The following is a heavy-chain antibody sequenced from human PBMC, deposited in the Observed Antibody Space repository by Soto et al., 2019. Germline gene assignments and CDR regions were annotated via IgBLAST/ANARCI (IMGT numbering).Heavy chain of an antibody. Sequence: QVQLAQSGAEMTKPGSSVKVSCRASGGSFSDFAFSWVRQAPGQGLEWMGGIIPMFAATKYAQRLQDRVTITADESTTTVELALTRLPTEDTAIYHCARGAMVAVPAALSSYHDYTMSRFDSWGQGTLVTVSS. CDR3: ARGAMVAVPAALSSYHDYTMSRFDS. CDR2: IIPMFAAT. D-gene: IGHD2-2*01. J-gene: IGHJ4*02. V-gene: IGHV1-69*01. CDR1: GGSFSDFA.